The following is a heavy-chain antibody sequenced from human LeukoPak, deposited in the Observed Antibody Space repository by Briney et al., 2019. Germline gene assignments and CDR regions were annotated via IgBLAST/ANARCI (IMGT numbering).Heavy chain of an antibody. CDR1: GFTFSSYE. CDR3: ARDVYGSGSYRAFDI. Sequence: GGSLRLSCAASGFTFSSYEMNWVRQAPGKGLEWVSYISSSGSTIYYADSVKGRFTISRDNAKNSLYLQMNSLRAEDTALYYCARDVYGSGSYRAFDIWGQGTMVTVSS. CDR2: ISSSGSTI. J-gene: IGHJ3*02. V-gene: IGHV3-48*03. D-gene: IGHD3-10*01.